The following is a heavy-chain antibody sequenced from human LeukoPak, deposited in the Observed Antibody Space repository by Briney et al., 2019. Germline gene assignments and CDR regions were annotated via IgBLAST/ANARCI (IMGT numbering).Heavy chain of an antibody. Sequence: GGSLRLSCAASGFTFSSYSMNWVRQAPGKGLEWLSYISSSSSNIYYADSVKGRFTISRDNAKNSVHLQMNSLRDEDTAVYFCARGDTTIAAEDYWGQGTLVTVSS. CDR1: GFTFSSYS. V-gene: IGHV3-48*02. CDR2: ISSSSSNI. J-gene: IGHJ4*02. CDR3: ARGDTTIAAEDY. D-gene: IGHD6-6*01.